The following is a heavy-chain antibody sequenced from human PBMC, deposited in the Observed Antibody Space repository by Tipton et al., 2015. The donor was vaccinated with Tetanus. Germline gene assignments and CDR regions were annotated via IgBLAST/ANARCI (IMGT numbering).Heavy chain of an antibody. CDR3: AREYSTTWGVVGCFDP. CDR2: ISYDGSNK. CDR1: GFNFSSFA. V-gene: IGHV3-30-3*01. J-gene: IGHJ5*02. Sequence: RSLRLSCAASGFNFSSFAMHWVRQAPGKGLEWVALISYDGSNKYYADSVKDRFTITRDNSKNTLYVQMNSLRAEDMAVYYCAREYSTTWGVVGCFDPWGQGTLVTVSS. D-gene: IGHD2-2*01.